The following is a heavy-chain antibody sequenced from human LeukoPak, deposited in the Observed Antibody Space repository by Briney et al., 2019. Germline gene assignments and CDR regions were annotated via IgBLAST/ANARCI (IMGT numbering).Heavy chain of an antibody. V-gene: IGHV1-18*04. CDR1: GYTFTSYG. CDR2: ISAYNGNT. CDR3: AREKTGPMVRGVTLDY. D-gene: IGHD3-10*01. J-gene: IGHJ4*02. Sequence: ASVKVSCKASGYTFTSYGISWVRQAPGQGLEWMGWISAYNGNTNYAQKLQGRVTMTTDTSTSTAYMELRSLRSDDTAVYYCAREKTGPMVRGVTLDYWGQGTLVTASS.